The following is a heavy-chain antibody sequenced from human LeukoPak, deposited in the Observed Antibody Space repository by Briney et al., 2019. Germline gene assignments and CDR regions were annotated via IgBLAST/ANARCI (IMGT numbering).Heavy chain of an antibody. D-gene: IGHD2-15*01. CDR3: ARGPSGGNSFGH. J-gene: IGHJ4*02. Sequence: GGSLRLSCAASRFTFSSYWMSWVRQAPGKGLEWVANIKQDGSEKYYVDSVKGRFTISRDNAKNSLYLQMNSLRAEDTAVYYCARGPSGGNSFGHWGQGTLVTVSS. V-gene: IGHV3-7*04. CDR2: IKQDGSEK. CDR1: RFTFSSYW.